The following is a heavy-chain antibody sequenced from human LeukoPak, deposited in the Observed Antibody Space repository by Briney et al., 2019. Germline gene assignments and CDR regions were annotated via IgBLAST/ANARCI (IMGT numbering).Heavy chain of an antibody. CDR1: GYTFTAYY. J-gene: IGHJ4*02. Sequence: ASVKVSCKASGYTFTAYYMHWVRQAPGQGLEWMGWINPNSGGTNYAQKFQARVTMTRETSISTAYMELSRLRSDDTAVYYCARAYYDILTGYYHFDYWGQGTLVTVSS. V-gene: IGHV1-2*02. CDR3: ARAYYDILTGYYHFDY. CDR2: INPNSGGT. D-gene: IGHD3-9*01.